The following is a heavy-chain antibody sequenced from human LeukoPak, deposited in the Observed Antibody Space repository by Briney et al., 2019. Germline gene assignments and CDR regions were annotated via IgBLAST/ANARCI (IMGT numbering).Heavy chain of an antibody. CDR1: GYSISSGYY. V-gene: IGHV4-38-2*02. D-gene: IGHD1-14*01. Sequence: SETLSLTCTVSGYSISSGYYWGWIRQPPGKGLEWIGSIYHSGSTYYNPSLKSRVTISVDTSKNQFSLKLSSVTAADTAVYYCAREGIYMDAWGKGTTVTVSS. J-gene: IGHJ6*03. CDR2: IYHSGST. CDR3: AREGIYMDA.